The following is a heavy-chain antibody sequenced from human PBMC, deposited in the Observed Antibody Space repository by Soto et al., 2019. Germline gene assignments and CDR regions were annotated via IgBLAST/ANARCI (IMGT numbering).Heavy chain of an antibody. CDR3: ARRSGGFNSVQIDS. D-gene: IGHD1-1*01. CDR1: GGSISSGGNY. Sequence: SETLSLTCTVSGGSISSGGNYWTWIRQHPGKGLEWIGYIYHSGSTYYNPSLKSRLTISVDTSKNQFSLKLSSVTAADTAVYFCARRSGGFNSVQIDSWGQGTLVTVSS. J-gene: IGHJ4*02. CDR2: IYHSGST. V-gene: IGHV4-31*03.